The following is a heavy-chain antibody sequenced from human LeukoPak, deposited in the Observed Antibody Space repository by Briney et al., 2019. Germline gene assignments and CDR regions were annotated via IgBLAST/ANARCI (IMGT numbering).Heavy chain of an antibody. Sequence: PSETLSLTCAVSGGPISSSNWWSWVRQTPGKGLGWIGEIHHTGITNYNPSLESRVSTSVDGSKNLFSLKLTSVSAADTAVYYCARQWEQASFDVWGPGTHVTVSS. CDR2: IHHTGIT. J-gene: IGHJ3*01. CDR1: GGPISSSNW. CDR3: ARQWEQASFDV. D-gene: IGHD1-26*01. V-gene: IGHV4-4*02.